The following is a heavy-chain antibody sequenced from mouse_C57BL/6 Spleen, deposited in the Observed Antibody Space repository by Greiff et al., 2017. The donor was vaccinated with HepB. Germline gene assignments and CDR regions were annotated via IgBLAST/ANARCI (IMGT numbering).Heavy chain of an antibody. Sequence: EVQLQQSGPELVKPGASVKISCKASGYTFTDYYMNWVKQSHGKSLEWIGDINPNNGGTSYNQKFKGKATLTVDKSSSTAYMELRSLTSEDSAVYYCARTPLLGRVYFDYWGQGTTLTVSS. D-gene: IGHD4-1*01. CDR2: INPNNGGT. J-gene: IGHJ2*01. CDR1: GYTFTDYY. CDR3: ARTPLLGRVYFDY. V-gene: IGHV1-26*01.